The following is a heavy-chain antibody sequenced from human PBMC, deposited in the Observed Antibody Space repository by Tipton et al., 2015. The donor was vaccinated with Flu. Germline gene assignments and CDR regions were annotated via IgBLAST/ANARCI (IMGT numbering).Heavy chain of an antibody. CDR3: ARDHRGYSGYTGGDAFDV. V-gene: IGHV4-4*07. CDR1: GGSIRNYY. J-gene: IGHJ3*01. Sequence: TLSLTCTVSGGSIRNYYWSWLRQPAGKGLEWIGRISHSGSTNYNVSLSGRVIMSVDPSKGQVSLRLSSATAADTAKYYCARDHRGYSGYTGGDAFDVWGQGTVVTVSS. CDR2: ISHSGST. D-gene: IGHD5-12*01.